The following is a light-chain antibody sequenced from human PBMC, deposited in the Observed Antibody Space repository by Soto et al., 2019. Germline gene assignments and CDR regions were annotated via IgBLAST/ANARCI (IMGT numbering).Light chain of an antibody. Sequence: QSALTQPRSVSGSPGQSVTISCTGTSSDVGGYNYVSWYQQHPGKAPKLMIYDVSKRPSGVPDRFSGSKSGNTASLTISGLQAEDEADYYCSAYTNSGTLVLFGGGTQLTVL. CDR3: SAYTNSGTLVL. J-gene: IGLJ2*01. CDR1: SSDVGGYNY. CDR2: DVS. V-gene: IGLV2-11*01.